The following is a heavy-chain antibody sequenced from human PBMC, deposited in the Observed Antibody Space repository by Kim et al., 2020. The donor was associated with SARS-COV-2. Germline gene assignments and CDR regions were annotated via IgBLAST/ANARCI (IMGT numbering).Heavy chain of an antibody. Sequence: ASVKVSCKGSGYAFITYSMHWVRQAPGQRLEWMGWIITGNGNTKYSRKFQGRVTITRDTSASTAYMELSSLTSEDTAVYYCARWEGGVDYWGQGTLVTVSS. D-gene: IGHD1-26*01. J-gene: IGHJ4*02. CDR1: GYAFITYS. CDR3: ARWEGGVDY. CDR2: IITGNGNT. V-gene: IGHV1-3*04.